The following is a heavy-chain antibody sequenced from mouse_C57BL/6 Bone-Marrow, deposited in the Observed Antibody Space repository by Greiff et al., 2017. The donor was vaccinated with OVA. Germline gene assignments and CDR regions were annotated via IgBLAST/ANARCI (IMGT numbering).Heavy chain of an antibody. CDR2: INPYNGDT. CDR3: ARHMVKRFYYYAMDY. V-gene: IGHV1-20*01. CDR1: GYSFTGYF. Sequence: VQLQQSGPELVKPGDSVKISCKASGYSFTGYFMNWVMQSLGKSLEWIGRINPYNGDTFYNQKFKGKATLTVDKSSSTAHMELRSLTSEDSAVYYCARHMVKRFYYYAMDYWGQGTSVTVSS. J-gene: IGHJ4*01. D-gene: IGHD2-1*01.